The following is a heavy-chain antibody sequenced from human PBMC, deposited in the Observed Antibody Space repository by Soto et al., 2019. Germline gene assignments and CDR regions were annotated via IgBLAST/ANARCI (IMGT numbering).Heavy chain of an antibody. CDR1: GFTVSSNY. CDR3: ARNGDRSDYRGCFDP. V-gene: IGHV3-66*01. D-gene: IGHD3-22*01. J-gene: IGHJ5*02. CDR2: IYSGGTT. Sequence: EVQLVESGGGLVQPGGSLRLSCAASGFTVSSNYMSWVRQAPGKGLEWVSVIYSGGTTYYADSVKGRFTISRDNSKNTLYLKMTRLRAADTAVYYCARNGDRSDYRGCFDPWGQGTLVTVSS.